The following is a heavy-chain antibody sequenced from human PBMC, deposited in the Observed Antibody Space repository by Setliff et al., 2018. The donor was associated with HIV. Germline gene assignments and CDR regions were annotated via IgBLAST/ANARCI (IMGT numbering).Heavy chain of an antibody. CDR1: GDSFSGSY. V-gene: IGHV4-34*01. J-gene: IGHJ3*02. D-gene: IGHD7-27*01. CDR3: TRKKTGQFGAFNM. CDR2: VNHNGGT. Sequence: SETLSLTCAVYGDSFSGSYWSWIRQSPGTGLEWMGEVNHNGGTNYNPSLKSRVVVSVDRSKNQFSVKLISVTAADTAVYYCTRKKTGQFGAFNMWGRGTLVTVSS.